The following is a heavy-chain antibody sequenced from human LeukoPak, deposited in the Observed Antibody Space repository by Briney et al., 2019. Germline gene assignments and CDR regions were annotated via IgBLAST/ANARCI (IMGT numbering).Heavy chain of an antibody. CDR1: GFTFSSYS. Sequence: GGSLRLSCAASGFTFSSYSMNWVRQAPGKGLEWVSAISGSGGSTYYADSVKGRFTISRDNSKNTLYLQMNSLRAEDTAVYYCAKADQIVVVPAAMAHDYWGQGTLVTVSS. CDR3: AKADQIVVVPAAMAHDY. CDR2: ISGSGGST. D-gene: IGHD2-2*01. J-gene: IGHJ4*02. V-gene: IGHV3-23*01.